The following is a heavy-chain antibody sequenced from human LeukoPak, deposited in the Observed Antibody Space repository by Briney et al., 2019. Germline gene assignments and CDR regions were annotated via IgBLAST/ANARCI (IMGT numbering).Heavy chain of an antibody. D-gene: IGHD3-16*02. J-gene: IGHJ5*02. CDR2: IYDSGNT. CDR1: GGSISSYY. V-gene: IGHV4-59*08. CDR3: ARASYVWGSYRYKWFDP. Sequence: PSETLSLTCTVSGGSISSYYWSWIRQPPGRGLEWIGYIYDSGNTYYNPSLKSRLTISIDTSKNQFSLKLSSVTAADTAVYYCARASYVWGSYRYKWFDPCGQGTLVTVSS.